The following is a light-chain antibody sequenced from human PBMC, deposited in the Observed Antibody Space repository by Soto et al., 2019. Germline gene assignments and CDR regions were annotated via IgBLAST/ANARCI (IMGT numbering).Light chain of an antibody. Sequence: QSALTQPASVSGSPGQSITISCTGTSSDVGGYNYVSWYQQYPGRVPKLLIYKVSNRPSGISNRFSGSKSGNTASLTISGLQVEAEADYFSPPPTPASLYVFGSGTKLTVL. V-gene: IGLV2-14*01. J-gene: IGLJ1*01. CDR3: PPPTPASLYV. CDR2: KVS. CDR1: SSDVGGYNY.